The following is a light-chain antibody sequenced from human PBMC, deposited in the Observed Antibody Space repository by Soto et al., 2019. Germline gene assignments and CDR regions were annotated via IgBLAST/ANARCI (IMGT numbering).Light chain of an antibody. J-gene: IGKJ5*01. CDR2: GAS. V-gene: IGKV3-20*01. CDR3: QQYGSSPIP. Sequence: EMVFTQSPGTLSLSPGERATLSCRASQSVSSSYLAWYQQKPGQAPRLLIYGASSRATGIPDRFSGSGSRTDFTLTISRLEPEDFAVYYCQQYGSSPIPFAQRRRPEIK. CDR1: QSVSSSY.